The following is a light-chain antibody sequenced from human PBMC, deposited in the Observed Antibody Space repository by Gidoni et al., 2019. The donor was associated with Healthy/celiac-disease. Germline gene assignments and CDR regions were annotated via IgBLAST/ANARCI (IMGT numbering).Light chain of an antibody. CDR2: GAS. V-gene: IGKV3-15*01. CDR1: QSVSSN. J-gene: IGKJ1*01. Sequence: EIVTTQYPATLSVSPGERATLSCRASQSVSSNLAWYQQKPGQAPRLLIYGASTRATVIPARFSGSGSGTEFPLTISSLQSEDFAVYYCQQYNNWPTWTFGQGTKVEIK. CDR3: QQYNNWPTWT.